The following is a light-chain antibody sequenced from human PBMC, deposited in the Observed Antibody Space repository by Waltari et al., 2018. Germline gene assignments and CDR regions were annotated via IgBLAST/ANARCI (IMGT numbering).Light chain of an antibody. CDR1: RSDVGGYNY. CDR3: SSYTSSSTLL. CDR2: DVS. V-gene: IGLV2-14*01. J-gene: IGLJ3*02. Sequence: QSALTQPASVSGSPGQSITISCTGTRSDVGGYNYVSWYQQHPGKAPKLIIYDVSKRPSGVSNRFSGSKSGNTASLTISGLQAEDEADFYCSSYTSSSTLLFGGGTKLTVL.